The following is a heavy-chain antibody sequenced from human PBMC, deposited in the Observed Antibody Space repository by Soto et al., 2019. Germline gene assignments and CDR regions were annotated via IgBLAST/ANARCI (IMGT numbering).Heavy chain of an antibody. Sequence: ASVKVSCKASGYPFTSYGISWVRQAPGQGLEWMGWMNPGSGDTGYAQKFQGRVTMTRDISIATAYMELSSLRSDDTAIYYCARMETFGSLNWFDPWGQGTLVTVSS. D-gene: IGHD3-16*01. CDR2: MNPGSGDT. CDR3: ARMETFGSLNWFDP. J-gene: IGHJ5*02. CDR1: GYPFTSYG. V-gene: IGHV1-8*02.